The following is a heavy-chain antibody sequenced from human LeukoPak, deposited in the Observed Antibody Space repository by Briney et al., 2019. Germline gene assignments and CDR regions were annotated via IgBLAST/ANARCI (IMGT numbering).Heavy chain of an antibody. CDR2: INEDGSGK. D-gene: IGHD3-10*02. V-gene: IGHV3-7*01. Sequence: PGRSLRLSCASSGFTFSSYWMSWVRQAPGKGLEWVANINEDGSGKNYVDSVKGRFTISRDNAEKSLYLQMNSLRVEDTAVYYCARDVPAQKQEFDYWGQGTLVTVSS. CDR3: ARDVPAQKQEFDY. J-gene: IGHJ4*02. CDR1: GFTFSSYW.